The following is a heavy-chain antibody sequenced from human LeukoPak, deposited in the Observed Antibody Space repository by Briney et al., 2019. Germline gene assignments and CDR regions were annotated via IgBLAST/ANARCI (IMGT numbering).Heavy chain of an antibody. CDR2: MNPNSGNT. CDR3: ARGQRRQLVVY. J-gene: IGHJ4*02. CDR1: GSTFTSYD. Sequence: ASVKVSCKASGSTFTSYDINWVRQATGQGLERMGWMNPNSGNTGYAQKFQGRVTMTRNTSISTAYMELSSLRSEDTAVYYCARGQRRQLVVYWGQGTLVTVSS. D-gene: IGHD6-13*01. V-gene: IGHV1-8*01.